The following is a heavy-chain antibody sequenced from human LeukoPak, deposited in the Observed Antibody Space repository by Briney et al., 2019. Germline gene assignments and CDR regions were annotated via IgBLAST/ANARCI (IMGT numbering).Heavy chain of an antibody. Sequence: SETLSLTCTVSGGSISSYYWSWIRQPAGKGLEWIGRIYTSGSTNYNPSLKSRVTMSVDTSKNQFSLKLSSVTAADTAVYYCARDRYDTLTGYYLGDYWGQGTLVTVSS. J-gene: IGHJ4*02. CDR3: ARDRYDTLTGYYLGDY. V-gene: IGHV4-4*07. CDR2: IYTSGST. CDR1: GGSISSYY. D-gene: IGHD3-9*01.